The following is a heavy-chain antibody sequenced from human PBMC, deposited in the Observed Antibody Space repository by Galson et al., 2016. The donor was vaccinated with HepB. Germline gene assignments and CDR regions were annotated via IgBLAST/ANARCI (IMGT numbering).Heavy chain of an antibody. J-gene: IGHJ5*02. V-gene: IGHV1-18*01. CDR2: ISAYDGNI. CDR3: ARADGYRFFSRFDP. D-gene: IGHD5-24*01. Sequence: SVKVSCKASGYNFISYGISWVRQAPGQGLEWMGWISAYDGNINYAQNFQGRVTMTTDTSTSTAYMELRSLRSDDTAVYYCARADGYRFFSRFDPWGQGTLVTVSS. CDR1: GYNFISYG.